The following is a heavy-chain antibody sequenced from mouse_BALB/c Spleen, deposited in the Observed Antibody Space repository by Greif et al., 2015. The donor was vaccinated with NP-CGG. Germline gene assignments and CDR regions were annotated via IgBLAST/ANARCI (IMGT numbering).Heavy chain of an antibody. Sequence: QVQLQQSGAELAKPGASVKMSCKASGYTFTSYWMHWVKQRPGQGLEWIGYINPSTGYTEYDQKFKDKATLTADKSSSTAYMQLSSLTSEDSAVYYCARLGLGAYWGQGTLVTVSA. CDR1: GYTFTSYW. CDR2: INPSTGYT. V-gene: IGHV1-7*01. CDR3: ARLGLGAY. J-gene: IGHJ3*01. D-gene: IGHD4-1*01.